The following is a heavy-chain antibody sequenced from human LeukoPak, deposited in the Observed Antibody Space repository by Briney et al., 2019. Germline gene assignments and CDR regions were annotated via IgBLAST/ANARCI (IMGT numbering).Heavy chain of an antibody. CDR2: MNPNSGGT. J-gene: IGHJ6*03. Sequence: ASVKVSCKASGYTFTGYYMHWLRQAPGQGLEWMGWMNPNSGGTNYAQKFQGRVTMTRDTSISTAYMELSRLRSDDTAVYYCARDGATTGRGYYYYMDVWGKGTTVTVSS. V-gene: IGHV1-2*02. D-gene: IGHD1-26*01. CDR1: GYTFTGYY. CDR3: ARDGATTGRGYYYYMDV.